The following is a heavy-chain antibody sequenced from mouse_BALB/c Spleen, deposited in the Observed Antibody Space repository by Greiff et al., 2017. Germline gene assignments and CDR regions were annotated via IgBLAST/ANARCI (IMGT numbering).Heavy chain of an antibody. V-gene: IGHV14-3*02. CDR3: ARLEYKYAMDY. CDR2: IDPANGNT. Sequence: EVQLQQSGAELVKPGASVKLSCTASGFNIKDTYMHWVKQRPEQGLEWIGRIDPANGNTKYDPKFQGKATITADTSSNTAYLQLSSLTSEDTAVYYCARLEYKYAMDYWGQGTSVTVSS. J-gene: IGHJ4*01. CDR1: GFNIKDTY. D-gene: IGHD5-1*01.